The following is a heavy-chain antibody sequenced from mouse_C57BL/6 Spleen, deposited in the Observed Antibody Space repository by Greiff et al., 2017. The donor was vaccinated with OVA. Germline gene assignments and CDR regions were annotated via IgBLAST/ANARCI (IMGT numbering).Heavy chain of an antibody. CDR2: IYPGDGVT. Sequence: QVHVKQSGPELVKPGASVKISCKASGYAFSGSWMNWVKQRPGKGLEWIGRIYPGDGVTNYNGKFKGKATLTADKSSSTAYRQRSSLTSEDSAVYFCAREDAPYAMDYWGQGTSVTVSS. J-gene: IGHJ4*01. CDR1: GYAFSGSW. V-gene: IGHV1-82*01. CDR3: AREDAPYAMDY.